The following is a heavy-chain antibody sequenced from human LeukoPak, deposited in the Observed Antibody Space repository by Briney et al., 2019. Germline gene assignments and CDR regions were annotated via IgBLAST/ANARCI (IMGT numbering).Heavy chain of an antibody. V-gene: IGHV4-34*01. J-gene: IGHJ4*02. CDR1: GGSLSGYY. CDR3: ARRYSYGSPDY. Sequence: PSETLSLTCAVYGGSLSGYYWSWIRQPPGRGLEWTGEINHSGSTNYNPSLKSRVTISVDTSKNQFSLKLSSVTAADTAVYYCARRYSYGSPDYWGQGTLVTVSS. D-gene: IGHD5-18*01. CDR2: INHSGST.